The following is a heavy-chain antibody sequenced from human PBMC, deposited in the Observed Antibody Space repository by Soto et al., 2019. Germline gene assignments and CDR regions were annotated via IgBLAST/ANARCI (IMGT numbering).Heavy chain of an antibody. V-gene: IGHV4-34*01. J-gene: IGHJ4*02. D-gene: IGHD3-16*01. CDR1: GGSFSDYY. Sequence: PSETLSLTCGVSGGSFSDYYWSWVRQPPGKGLEWMGEINHTGTAKYKPSLKSRISMSLDTSKNQFSLTLNSVTAADTAVYYCAIERYAYGSAYWGQGSLVTVSS. CDR2: INHTGTA. CDR3: AIERYAYGSAY.